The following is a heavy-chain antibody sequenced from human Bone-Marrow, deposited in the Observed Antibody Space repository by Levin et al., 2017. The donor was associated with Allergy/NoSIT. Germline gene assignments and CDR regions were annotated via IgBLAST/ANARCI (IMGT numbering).Heavy chain of an antibody. CDR3: ARNHCIGDVCYWAFDN. CDR2: IYRSGST. V-gene: IGHV4-4*02. CDR1: GGSISSSNW. D-gene: IGHD2-8*02. J-gene: IGHJ4*02. Sequence: ASETLSLTCAVSGGSISSSNWWSWVRQPPGRGLEWIGEIYRSGSTNYEPSLKSRVTISVDWSKNQVSLKLSSVTAADTAVYYCARNHCIGDVCYWAFDNWGQGTLVTVSS.